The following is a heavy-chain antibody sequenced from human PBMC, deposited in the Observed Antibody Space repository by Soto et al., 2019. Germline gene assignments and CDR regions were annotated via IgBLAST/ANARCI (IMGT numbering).Heavy chain of an antibody. D-gene: IGHD5-12*01. J-gene: IGHJ4*02. CDR1: GGTVSSYA. Sequence: QVQLVQSGAEVKKPGSSVKVSCKASGGTVSSYAISWVRQAPGQGLEWMGGIIPIFGTANYAQKFQGRVTIIADESTSTAYMELSSLRSEDTAVYYCARGRYSGYDPLHYFDYWGQGTLVTVSS. CDR3: ARGRYSGYDPLHYFDY. V-gene: IGHV1-69*01. CDR2: IIPIFGTA.